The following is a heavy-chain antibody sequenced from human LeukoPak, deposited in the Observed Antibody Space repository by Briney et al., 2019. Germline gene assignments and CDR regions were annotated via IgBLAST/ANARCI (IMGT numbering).Heavy chain of an antibody. J-gene: IGHJ6*03. CDR1: GFTFSNAW. Sequence: PGGSLRLSCAASGFTFSNAWMSWVRQAPGKGLEWVANIKQDRSEKYYVDSVKGRSTISRDNAKNSLYLQMNSLRAEDTAVYYCARDQTKWEPLRRRDYYYMDVWGKGTTVTVSS. V-gene: IGHV3-7*01. CDR2: IKQDRSEK. CDR3: ARDQTKWEPLRRRDYYYMDV. D-gene: IGHD1-26*01.